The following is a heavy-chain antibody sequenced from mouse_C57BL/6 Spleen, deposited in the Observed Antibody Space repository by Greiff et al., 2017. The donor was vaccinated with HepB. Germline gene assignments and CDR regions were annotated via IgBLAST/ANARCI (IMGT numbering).Heavy chain of an antibody. D-gene: IGHD3-3*01. J-gene: IGHJ2*01. Sequence: EVKLMESGGGLVKPGGSLKLSCAASGFTFSDYGMHWVRQAPEKGLEWVAYISSGSSTIYYADTVKGRFTISRDNAKNTLFLQMTSLRSEDTAMYYCARRDHFDYWGQGTTLTVSS. CDR3: ARRDHFDY. CDR2: ISSGSSTI. V-gene: IGHV5-17*01. CDR1: GFTFSDYG.